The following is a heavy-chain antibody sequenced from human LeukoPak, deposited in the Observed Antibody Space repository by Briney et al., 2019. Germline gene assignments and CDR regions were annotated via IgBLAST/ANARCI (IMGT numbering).Heavy chain of an antibody. D-gene: IGHD3-22*01. CDR3: ARESYYDSSGYYYERFDY. CDR1: GGTFSSYA. J-gene: IGHJ4*02. Sequence: SVKVSCKASGGTFSSYAISWVRQALGQGLEWMGRIIPILGIANYAQKFQGRVTITADKSTSTAYMELSSLRSEDTAVYYCARESYYDSSGYYYERFDYWGQGTLVTVSS. CDR2: IIPILGIA. V-gene: IGHV1-69*04.